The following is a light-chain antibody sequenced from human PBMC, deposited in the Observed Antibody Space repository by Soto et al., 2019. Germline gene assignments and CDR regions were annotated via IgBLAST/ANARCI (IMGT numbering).Light chain of an antibody. Sequence: DVQMTQSPSSLSAFVGDRVTITCRASQGIAPYLAWFQQKPGKVPKVLIYATSTLQSGVPSRFSGRGSGTDFTLTISSRQPEDVATYYCQKYNTAPLTFGGGTKVEIK. CDR3: QKYNTAPLT. CDR1: QGIAPY. V-gene: IGKV1-27*01. CDR2: ATS. J-gene: IGKJ4*01.